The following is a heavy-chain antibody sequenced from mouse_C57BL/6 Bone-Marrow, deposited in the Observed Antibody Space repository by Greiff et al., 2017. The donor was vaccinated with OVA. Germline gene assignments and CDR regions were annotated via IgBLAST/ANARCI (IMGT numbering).Heavy chain of an antibody. Sequence: EVHLVESGGGLVKPGGSLKLSCAASGFTFSDYGMHWVRQAPEKGLEWVAYISSGSSTIYYADTVKGRFTISRDNAKNTLFLQMTSLRSEDAAMYYCALNCVFDYWGQGTTLTVSS. V-gene: IGHV5-17*01. CDR3: ALNCVFDY. CDR1: GFTFSDYG. CDR2: ISSGSSTI. D-gene: IGHD4-1*01. J-gene: IGHJ2*01.